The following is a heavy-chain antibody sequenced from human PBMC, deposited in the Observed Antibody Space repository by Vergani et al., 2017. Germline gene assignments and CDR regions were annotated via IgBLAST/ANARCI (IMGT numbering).Heavy chain of an antibody. V-gene: IGHV4-34*01. CDR3: ARVLSGDCSSTSCYGWYDYYYMDV. CDR1: GGSFSGYY. D-gene: IGHD2-2*01. Sequence: QVQLQQWGPGLLKPSETLSLTCAVYGGSFSGYYWRWIRQPPGKGLEWIGEINNSGSTNSNPSLKSRVTISVDTSKNQFSLKLSSVTAADTAVYYCARVLSGDCSSTSCYGWYDYYYMDVWGKGTTVTVSS. J-gene: IGHJ6*03. CDR2: INNSGST.